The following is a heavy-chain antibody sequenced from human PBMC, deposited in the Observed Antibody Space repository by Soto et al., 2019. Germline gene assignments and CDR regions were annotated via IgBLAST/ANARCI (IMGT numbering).Heavy chain of an antibody. CDR2: IYHSGST. J-gene: IGHJ5*02. D-gene: IGHD2-15*01. Sequence: QVQLQESGPGLVKPSGTLSLTCAVSGGSISSSNWWSWVRQPPGKGLEWIGEIYHSGSTNYNPSLKSRVTISVDKSKNQFSLKLSSVTAADTAVYYCASLGYCSGGSCYEDNRRGGRYPWGQGTLVTVSS. V-gene: IGHV4-4*02. CDR1: GGSISSSNW. CDR3: ASLGYCSGGSCYEDNRRGGRYP.